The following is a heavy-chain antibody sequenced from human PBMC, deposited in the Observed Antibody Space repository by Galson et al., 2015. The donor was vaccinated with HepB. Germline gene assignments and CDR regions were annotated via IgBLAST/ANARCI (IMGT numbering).Heavy chain of an antibody. CDR1: GYTFTSHA. CDR2: INTNTGNP. V-gene: IGHV7-4-1*02. J-gene: IGHJ4*02. CDR3: ARKDSVTSYTLDY. Sequence: SVKVSCKASGYTFTSHAIHWVRQAPGQGLEWMGWINTNTGNPTYAQGFTGRFVFSLDTSVSTAYLQISSLKADDTAVYYCARKDSVTSYTLDYWGQGTLVTVSS. D-gene: IGHD4-17*01.